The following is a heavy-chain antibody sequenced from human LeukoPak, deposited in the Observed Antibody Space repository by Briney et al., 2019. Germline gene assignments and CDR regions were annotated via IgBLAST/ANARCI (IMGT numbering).Heavy chain of an antibody. CDR2: IYYSGST. Sequence: KPSETLSLTCTVSGGSISSYYWSWIRQPPGKGLEWIGYIYYSGSTNYNPSLKSRVTISVDTSKNQFSLKLSSVTAADTAVYYCARVGLKLLWFGESHYWGQGTLVTVSS. J-gene: IGHJ4*02. V-gene: IGHV4-59*12. CDR3: ARVGLKLLWFGESHY. CDR1: GGSISSYY. D-gene: IGHD3-10*01.